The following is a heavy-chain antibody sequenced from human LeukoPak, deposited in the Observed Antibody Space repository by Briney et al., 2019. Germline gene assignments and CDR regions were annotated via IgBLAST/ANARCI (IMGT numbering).Heavy chain of an antibody. CDR1: GGSISSGDHY. V-gene: IGHV4-31*03. J-gene: IGHJ6*02. CDR2: IYYTGST. Sequence: SQSLSLTCTVSGGSISSGDHYWSWIRQHPGKGLEWIGYIYYTGSTYYNPSLKSRATITGDTSQNQFSLKLTSVTAADTAVYYCARFNIVEVPGASTFYGMDVWGQGTTVTVSS. CDR3: ARFNIVEVPGASTFYGMDV. D-gene: IGHD2-2*01.